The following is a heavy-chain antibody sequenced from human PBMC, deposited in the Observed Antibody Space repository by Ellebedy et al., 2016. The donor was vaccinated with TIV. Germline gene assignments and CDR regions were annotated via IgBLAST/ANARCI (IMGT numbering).Heavy chain of an antibody. V-gene: IGHV4-30-4*01. CDR2: IYYSGST. CDR3: ARVAGSGDFDY. J-gene: IGHJ4*02. D-gene: IGHD3-10*01. Sequence: SETLSLXXTVSGGSISSGDYYWSWIRQPPGKGLEWIGYIYYSGSTHYNPSLKSRVTISVDTSKNQFSLKLSSVTAADTAVYYCARVAGSGDFDYWGQGTLVTVSS. CDR1: GGSISSGDYY.